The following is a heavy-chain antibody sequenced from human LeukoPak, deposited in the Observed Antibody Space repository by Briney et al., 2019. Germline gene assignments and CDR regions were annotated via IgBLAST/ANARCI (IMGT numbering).Heavy chain of an antibody. Sequence: PVGTLRLFCTASGFPFSNFWMHWVRQAPGRGLVWVSRNNRGGSDTSYADSAKGRFTLSRDNAKNTVYLRMNSLTAEDTAVYYCARVQDEFRIWVQGTIATVPS. CDR1: GFPFSNFW. CDR2: NNRGGSDT. V-gene: IGHV3-74*01. CDR3: ARVQDEFRI. J-gene: IGHJ3*02. D-gene: IGHD2-15*01.